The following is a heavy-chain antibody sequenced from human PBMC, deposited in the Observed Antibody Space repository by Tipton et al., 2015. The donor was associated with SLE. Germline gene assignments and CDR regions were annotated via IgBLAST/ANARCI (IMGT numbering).Heavy chain of an antibody. J-gene: IGHJ4*02. V-gene: IGHV3-33*01. D-gene: IGHD2-21*01. CDR2: IWYDGSRQ. Sequence: QVQLVQSGGGVVQPGRSLRLSCVASGFMYSSFGMNWVRQVPGKRPEWVAVIWYDGSRQYYADAVRGRFTISRDNSQNTLSLQMNNLRTDDTATYYCARDLGGCGDTKCSYYFDSWGQGTVVTVSS. CDR1: GFMYSSFG. CDR3: ARDLGGCGDTKCSYYFDS.